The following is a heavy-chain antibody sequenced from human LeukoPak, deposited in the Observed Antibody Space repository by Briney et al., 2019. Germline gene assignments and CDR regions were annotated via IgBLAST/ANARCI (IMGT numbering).Heavy chain of an antibody. CDR1: GYTFTSYG. CDR2: ISAYNGNS. Sequence: VASVKVSCKASGYTFTSYGISWVRQAPGQGLEVMGWISAYNGNSYYAQNLQGRVTMTTDTSTSTGYMELRSLRSDDTAVYYCAREAQQLVTIYFDYWGQGTLVTVSS. D-gene: IGHD1-1*01. V-gene: IGHV1-18*01. CDR3: AREAQQLVTIYFDY. J-gene: IGHJ4*02.